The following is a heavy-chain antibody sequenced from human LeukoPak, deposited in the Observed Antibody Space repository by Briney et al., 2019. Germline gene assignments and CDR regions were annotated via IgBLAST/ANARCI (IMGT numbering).Heavy chain of an antibody. D-gene: IGHD2-2*01. V-gene: IGHV4-34*01. CDR3: VSGYAEYWRD. J-gene: IGHJ4*01. CDR2: ISHSGGI. Sequence: PSETLSLTCAAYGGSFSDFYWNWIRQPPGKGLEWIGQISHSGGINYNPSLQSRVTLSVDTSNNHFSLRLTPVTAADTAVYYCVSGYAEYWRDWGQGSLVTVSS. CDR1: GGSFSDFY.